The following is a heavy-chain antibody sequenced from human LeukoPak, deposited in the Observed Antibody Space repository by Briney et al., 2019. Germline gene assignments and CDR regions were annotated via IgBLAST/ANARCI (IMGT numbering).Heavy chain of an antibody. V-gene: IGHV4-59*12. Sequence: SETLSLTCTVSGGSISSYYWSWIRQPPGKGLEWIGYIYHSGSTYYNPSLKSRVTISVDRSKNQFSLKLSSVTAADTAVYYCARVISRGSYMDVWGKGTTVTVSS. CDR2: IYHSGST. CDR3: ARVISRGSYMDV. CDR1: GGSISSYY. D-gene: IGHD3-10*01. J-gene: IGHJ6*03.